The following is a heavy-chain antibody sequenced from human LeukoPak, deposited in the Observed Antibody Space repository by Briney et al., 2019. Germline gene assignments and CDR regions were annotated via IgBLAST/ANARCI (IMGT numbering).Heavy chain of an antibody. CDR3: ARVRYYDSSGYYNY. Sequence: GGSLRLSCAASGFTFSDHYMSWIRQAPGKGLEWVSYISSSSSYTNYADSVKGRFTISRDNAKNSLYLQMNSLRAEDTAVYYCARVRYYDSSGYYNYWGQGTLVTVSS. CDR2: ISSSSSYT. D-gene: IGHD3-22*01. J-gene: IGHJ4*02. CDR1: GFTFSDHY. V-gene: IGHV3-11*05.